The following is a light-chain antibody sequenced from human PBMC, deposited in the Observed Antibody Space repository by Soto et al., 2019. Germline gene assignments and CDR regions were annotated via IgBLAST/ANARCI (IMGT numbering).Light chain of an antibody. CDR1: SSDVGGYKY. V-gene: IGLV2-11*01. J-gene: IGLJ1*01. CDR3: CSYARSYTNV. Sequence: QSVLTQPRSVSGSPGQSVTISCSGTSSDVGGYKYVSWYQQHPGKAPELMIYDVNKRPSGVPDRFSGSKSGNTASLTISGLQAEDEADYYCCSYARSYTNVFGTGTKVTVL. CDR2: DVN.